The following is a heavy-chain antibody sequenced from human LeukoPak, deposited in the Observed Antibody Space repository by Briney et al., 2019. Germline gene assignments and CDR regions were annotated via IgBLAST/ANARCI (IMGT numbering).Heavy chain of an antibody. CDR1: GFTFSSNY. J-gene: IGHJ3*02. D-gene: IGHD3-22*01. CDR2: IYSGGST. V-gene: IGHV3-53*01. Sequence: GGSLRLSCAASGFTFSSNYMSWVRQAPGKGLEWVSIIYSGGSTYYADSVKGRFTISRDNSKNTLSLQMNSLRAGDTAVYYCARAGPSGYYVLDIWGRGTMVTVSS. CDR3: ARAGPSGYYVLDI.